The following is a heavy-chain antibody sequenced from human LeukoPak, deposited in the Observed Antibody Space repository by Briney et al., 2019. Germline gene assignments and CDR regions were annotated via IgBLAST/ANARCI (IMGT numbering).Heavy chain of an antibody. Sequence: GGSLRLSCAASGFTFSSYWMSWVRQAPGKGLEWVANIKQDGSEKYYVDSVKGRFTISRDNAKNSLHLQMNSLRAEDTAVYYCAREDVTIFGVVSSFLDYWGQGTLVTVSS. CDR1: GFTFSSYW. D-gene: IGHD3-3*01. V-gene: IGHV3-7*01. CDR3: AREDVTIFGVVSSFLDY. CDR2: IKQDGSEK. J-gene: IGHJ4*02.